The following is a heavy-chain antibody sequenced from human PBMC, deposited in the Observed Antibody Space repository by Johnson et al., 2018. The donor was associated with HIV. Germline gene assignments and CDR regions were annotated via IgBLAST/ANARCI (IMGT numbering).Heavy chain of an antibody. D-gene: IGHD2-15*01. CDR1: GFTFSSYD. V-gene: IGHV3-13*01. J-gene: IGHJ3*02. CDR2: IGTAGDT. CDR3: ARVPWSLDAFDI. Sequence: VLLVESGGGLVQPGGSLRLSCAASGFTFSSYDMHWVRQATGKGLEWVSAIGTAGDTYYPGSVKGRFPISRDNSKNTLYLQMNSLRAEDTAVYYCARVPWSLDAFDIWGQGTMVTVSS.